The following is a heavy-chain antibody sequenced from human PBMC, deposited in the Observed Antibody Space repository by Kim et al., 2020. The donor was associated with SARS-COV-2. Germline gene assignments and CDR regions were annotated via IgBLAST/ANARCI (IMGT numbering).Heavy chain of an antibody. CDR2: ISSSSRHI. J-gene: IGHJ4*02. D-gene: IGHD3-22*01. CDR1: GFTFSSYS. CDR3: AKDEVSYYYDSNAGFDS. Sequence: GGSLRLSCAASGFTFSSYSMNWVRQAPGKGLEWVASISSSSRHIYYADSVKGRFTISRDNAENSLFLQMNSLRAEDTALYYCAKDEVSYYYDSNAGFDSWGQGTLVTVSS. V-gene: IGHV3-21*01.